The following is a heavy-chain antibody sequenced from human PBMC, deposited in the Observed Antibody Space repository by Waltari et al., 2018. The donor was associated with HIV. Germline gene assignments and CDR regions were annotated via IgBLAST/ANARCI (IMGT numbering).Heavy chain of an antibody. V-gene: IGHV3-7*01. CDR3: AAGNNFDY. J-gene: IGHJ4*02. CDR1: RFTLSTYW. CDR2: IKQDGSEK. Sequence: EVQLVESGGGLVQPGGSLSLSCVASRFTLSTYWMSWVRQAPGKGLEWVANIKQDGSEKYYVDSVKGRFTISRDNAKNSLYLQMNSLRREDTGVYYCAAGNNFDYWGQGILVSVSS.